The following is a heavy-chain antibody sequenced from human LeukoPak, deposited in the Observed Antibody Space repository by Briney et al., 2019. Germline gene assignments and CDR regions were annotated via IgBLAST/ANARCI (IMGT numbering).Heavy chain of an antibody. CDR2: ISHTANDI. CDR1: GFSFSTHS. J-gene: IGHJ3*02. CDR3: AGDGTGVLPGDAFDI. D-gene: IGHD1-1*01. Sequence: GESLTLSCAASGFSFSTHSMNWVRQAPGKGLEWVSYISHTANDIYYGESVRGRFTISRDNAKNSVYLQMHSLRAEDTAVYYCAGDGTGVLPGDAFDIWSQGTMVTVSS. V-gene: IGHV3-21*05.